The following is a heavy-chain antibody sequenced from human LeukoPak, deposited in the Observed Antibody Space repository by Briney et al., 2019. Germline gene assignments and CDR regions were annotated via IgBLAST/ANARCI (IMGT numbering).Heavy chain of an antibody. D-gene: IGHD2-21*02. J-gene: IGHJ5*02. CDR2: INPSGGST. CDR1: GYTFTSYY. CDR3: ARDGIAYCCGDCYSRWFDP. Sequence: ASVKVSCKASGYTFTSYYMHWVRQAPGQGLEWMGIINPSGGSTSYAQKFQGRVTMTRDTSTSTVYMELSSPRSEDTAVYYCARDGIAYCCGDCYSRWFDPWGQGTLVTVSS. V-gene: IGHV1-46*01.